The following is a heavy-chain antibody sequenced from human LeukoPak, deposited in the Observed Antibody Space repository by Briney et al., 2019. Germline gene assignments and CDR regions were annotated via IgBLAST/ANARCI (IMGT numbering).Heavy chain of an antibody. J-gene: IGHJ4*02. D-gene: IGHD2-21*02. CDR1: GFTFSSYA. Sequence: TGGSLRLSCAASGFTFSSYAMTWVRQAPGKGLEWVSAIGGRGDNKYYADSVRGRFTISRGNSKSTLYLQMNSLRAEDTAIYYCAKNGGDSYGTGHFDYWGQGTLVTVSS. CDR3: AKNGGDSYGTGHFDY. CDR2: IGGRGDNK. V-gene: IGHV3-23*01.